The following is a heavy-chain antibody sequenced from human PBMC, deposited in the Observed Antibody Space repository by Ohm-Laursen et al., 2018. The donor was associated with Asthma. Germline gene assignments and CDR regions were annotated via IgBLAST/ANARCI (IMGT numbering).Heavy chain of an antibody. J-gene: IGHJ6*02. CDR3: ASQPRYFYGLDV. Sequence: SETLSLTCGASGGSITRGGYSWHWIRQPPGKGLEWIGHIFHSGNTYYNPSLKSRVTISLDRPKNQFSLKLTSVTAADTAVYYCASQPRYFYGLDVWGQGTTVAVSS. CDR1: GGSITRGGYS. V-gene: IGHV4-30-2*01. CDR2: IFHSGNT.